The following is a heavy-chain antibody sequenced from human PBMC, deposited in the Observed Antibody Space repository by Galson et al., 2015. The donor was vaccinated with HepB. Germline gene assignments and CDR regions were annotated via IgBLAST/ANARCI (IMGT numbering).Heavy chain of an antibody. Sequence: SVKVSCKASGGTFTNYIFTWVRQAPGQGLEWMGRIIPTIDIVKYGQNLQGRVTITADKSTNTVYMELNSLRFEDTAVYYCARAPQGGLGKYYYYYGMDVWGQGTTVTVSS. V-gene: IGHV1-69*02. CDR2: IIPTIDIV. J-gene: IGHJ6*02. CDR1: GGTFTNYI. CDR3: ARAPQGGLGKYYYYYGMDV.